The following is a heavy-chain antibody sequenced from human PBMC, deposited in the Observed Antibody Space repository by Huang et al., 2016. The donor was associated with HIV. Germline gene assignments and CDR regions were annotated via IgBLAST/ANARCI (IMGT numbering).Heavy chain of an antibody. CDR1: GYTFSSFG. Sequence: QVQLVQSGAEVKKPGASVKVSCQASGYTFSSFGISWVRQAPGQGLGWVGGISVYNGNTKFAQKFQGRLTMTTDTSTSTAYMELRSLRSDDTAVYYCARGGGIQLWLLGYYYMDVWGNGTTVTVSS. CDR3: ARGGGIQLWLLGYYYMDV. D-gene: IGHD5-18*01. J-gene: IGHJ6*03. CDR2: ISVYNGNT. V-gene: IGHV1-18*01.